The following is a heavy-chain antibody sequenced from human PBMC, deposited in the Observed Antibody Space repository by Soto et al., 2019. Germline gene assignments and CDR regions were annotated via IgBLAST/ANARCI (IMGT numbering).Heavy chain of an antibody. Sequence: VQLVESGGGVVQPGRSLRLSCAASGFTFSNAWMSWVRQAPGKGLEWVGRIKSKTDGGTTDYAAPVKGRFTISRDDSKNTLYLQMNSLKTEDTAVYYCTTDRSEWLLSDYWGQGTLVTVSS. J-gene: IGHJ4*02. D-gene: IGHD3-3*01. V-gene: IGHV3-15*01. CDR2: IKSKTDGGTT. CDR1: GFTFSNAW. CDR3: TTDRSEWLLSDY.